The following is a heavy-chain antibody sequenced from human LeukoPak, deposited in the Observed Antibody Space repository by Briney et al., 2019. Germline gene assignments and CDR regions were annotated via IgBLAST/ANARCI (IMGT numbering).Heavy chain of an antibody. D-gene: IGHD2-2*01. Sequence: ASVKVSCKASGGTFSSYAISWVRQAPGQGLEWMGGIIPIFGTANYAQKFQGRVTITADESTSTAYMELSSLRSEDTAVYYCASRSTSSKRDYYCGMDVWGQGTTVTVSS. CDR2: IIPIFGTA. CDR1: GGTFSSYA. V-gene: IGHV1-69*13. J-gene: IGHJ6*02. CDR3: ASRSTSSKRDYYCGMDV.